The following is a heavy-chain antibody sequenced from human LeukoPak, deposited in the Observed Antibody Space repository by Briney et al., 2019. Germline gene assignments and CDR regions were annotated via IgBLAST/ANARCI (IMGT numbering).Heavy chain of an antibody. CDR1: GGSISSGGYY. Sequence: PSETLSLTCTVSGGSISSGGYYWSWIRQHPGKGLEWIGYIYYSGSTYYNPSLKSRVTISVDTSKNQFSLKLSSVTAADTAVYYCARVRIPRGGEPLYYYYYMDVWGKGTTVTVSS. J-gene: IGHJ6*03. CDR3: ARVRIPRGGEPLYYYYYMDV. V-gene: IGHV4-31*03. CDR2: IYYSGST. D-gene: IGHD2-21*01.